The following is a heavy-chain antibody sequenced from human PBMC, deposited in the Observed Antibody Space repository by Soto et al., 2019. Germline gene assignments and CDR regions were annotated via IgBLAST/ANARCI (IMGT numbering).Heavy chain of an antibody. CDR3: ARNPEQQLPKHYYYYGMDV. CDR2: INPSGGST. V-gene: IGHV1-46*03. J-gene: IGHJ6*02. CDR1: GYTLTSYY. D-gene: IGHD6-13*01. Sequence: ASVKVSCKAPGYTLTSYYMHWVRQAPGQGLEWMGIINPSGGSTNYAQKFQGRVTMTRDTSTSTVYMELSSLRSEDTAVYYCARNPEQQLPKHYYYYGMDVWGQGTTVTVSS.